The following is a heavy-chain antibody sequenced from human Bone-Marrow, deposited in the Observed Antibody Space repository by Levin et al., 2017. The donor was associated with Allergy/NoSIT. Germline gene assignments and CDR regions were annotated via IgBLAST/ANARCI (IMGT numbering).Heavy chain of an antibody. Sequence: VASVKVSCKASGGTFSSYAISWVRQAPGQGPEWMGAIIPIYETLNYAQKFQGRVTITADKSTSTAYMELSSLRSEDTAVYYCARSIDKGDFAGDGMDVWGQGTTVTVSS. J-gene: IGHJ6*02. D-gene: IGHD3-16*01. CDR1: GGTFSSYA. CDR3: ARSIDKGDFAGDGMDV. CDR2: IIPIYETL. V-gene: IGHV1-69*06.